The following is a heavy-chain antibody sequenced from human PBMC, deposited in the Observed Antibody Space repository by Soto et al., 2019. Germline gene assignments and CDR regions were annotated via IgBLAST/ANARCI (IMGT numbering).Heavy chain of an antibody. CDR1: RGTFSGYA. CDR3: AGGGSYSSSRFDY. CDR2: IIPIFGTA. J-gene: IGHJ4*02. D-gene: IGHD6-6*01. Sequence: SVKVSCKASRGTFSGYAISWVRQAPGQGLEWMGGIIPIFGTANYAQKFQGRVTITADESTSTAYMELSSLRSEDTAVYYCAGGGSYSSSRFDYWGKGPLVTVSS. V-gene: IGHV1-69*13.